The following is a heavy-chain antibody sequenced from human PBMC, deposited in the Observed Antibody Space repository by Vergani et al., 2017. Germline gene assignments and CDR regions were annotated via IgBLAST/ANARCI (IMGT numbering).Heavy chain of an antibody. D-gene: IGHD4-17*01. CDR1: GFTFSNYA. CDR2: ISYDGSHK. Sequence: QVQLVESGGGVVQPGRSLRLSCAASGFTFSNYAMHWVRQPPGKGLEWVAVISYDGSHKYYADSVKGRFTISRDNSKNTLYLQMNSLRAEDTAVYYCARARTVTPGAFDIWGQGTMVTVSS. CDR3: ARARTVTPGAFDI. J-gene: IGHJ3*02. V-gene: IGHV3-30*04.